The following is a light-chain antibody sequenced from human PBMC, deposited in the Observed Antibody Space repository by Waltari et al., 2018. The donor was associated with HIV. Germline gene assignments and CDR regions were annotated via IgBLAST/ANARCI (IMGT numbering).Light chain of an antibody. V-gene: IGLV3-21*02. J-gene: IGLJ2*01. CDR2: DDR. CDR3: QVYSDRGDPVI. CDR1: HIAAIKS. Sequence: SYVLTQPPSVSVAPGQTARITCGGNHIAAIKSVHWYRKSTGQAPVLVVYDDRDRPSGIPDRFSGSSSGDTATLTISRAEAGDEADYYCQVYSDRGDPVIFGGGTKLTVL.